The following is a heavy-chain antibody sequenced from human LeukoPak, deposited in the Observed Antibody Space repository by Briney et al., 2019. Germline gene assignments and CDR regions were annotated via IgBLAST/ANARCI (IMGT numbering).Heavy chain of an antibody. J-gene: IGHJ6*04. V-gene: IGHV3-30*18. Sequence: GGSLRLSCAASGFTFSSYGMHWVRQAPGKGLEWVAVISYDGSNKYYADSVKGRFTISRDNSKNTLYLQMNSLRAEDTAVYYCAKAFYGSGPYDYGMDVWGKGTTVTVSS. CDR3: AKAFYGSGPYDYGMDV. CDR1: GFTFSSYG. CDR2: ISYDGSNK. D-gene: IGHD3-10*01.